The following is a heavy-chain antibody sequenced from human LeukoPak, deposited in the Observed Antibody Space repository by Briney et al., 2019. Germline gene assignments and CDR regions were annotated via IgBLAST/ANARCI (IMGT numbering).Heavy chain of an antibody. J-gene: IGHJ2*01. CDR2: ISAYNGNT. Sequence: ASVKVSCKASGYTFTSYGISWVRQAPGQVLEWMGWISAYNGNTNYAQKLQSRVTMTTDTSTSTAYMELRSLRSDDTAVYYCARDPGPVAAAGNWHFDLWGRGTLVTVSS. D-gene: IGHD6-13*01. CDR3: ARDPGPVAAAGNWHFDL. CDR1: GYTFTSYG. V-gene: IGHV1-18*01.